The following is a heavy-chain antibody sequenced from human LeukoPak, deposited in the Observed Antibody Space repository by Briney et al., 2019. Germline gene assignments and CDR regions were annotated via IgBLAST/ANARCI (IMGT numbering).Heavy chain of an antibody. CDR2: ISSSSSYI. D-gene: IGHD6-19*01. J-gene: IGHJ4*02. CDR1: GFTFSSYS. V-gene: IGHV3-21*01. Sequence: GGSLRLPCAASGFTFSSYSMNWVRQAPGKGLEWVSSISSSSSYIYYADSVKGRFTISRDNAKNSLYLQMNSLRAEDTAVYYCARALVAGKGVDYWGQGTLVTVSS. CDR3: ARALVAGKGVDY.